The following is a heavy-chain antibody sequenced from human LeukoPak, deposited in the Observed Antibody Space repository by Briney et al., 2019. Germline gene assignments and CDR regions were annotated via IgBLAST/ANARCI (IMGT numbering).Heavy chain of an antibody. D-gene: IGHD7-27*01. Sequence: SETLSLXCTVSGYSISSGYYWSWIRQPAGKGLEWIGRIYTSGSTNYNPSLKSRVTMSVDTSKNQFSLKLSSVTAADTAVYYCARSGPPGGFDPWGQGTLVTVSS. CDR2: IYTSGST. V-gene: IGHV4-4*07. CDR1: GYSISSGYY. CDR3: ARSGPPGGFDP. J-gene: IGHJ5*02.